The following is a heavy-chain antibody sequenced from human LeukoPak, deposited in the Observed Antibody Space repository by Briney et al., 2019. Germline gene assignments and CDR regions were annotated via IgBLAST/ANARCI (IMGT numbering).Heavy chain of an antibody. CDR2: ICWGGGVI. Sequence: GGSLRLSCAASGFTLDDYAMHWVRQAPGKGLQWVSGICWGGGVIRYADSVKGRFTLSRDNGKNTRCLQMNSLRAEDTGFYYFSKGQYSGYDSQRDFGGQDPLVSVPS. V-gene: IGHV3-9*01. CDR3: SKGQYSGYDSQRDF. J-gene: IGHJ1*01. D-gene: IGHD5-12*01. CDR1: GFTLDDYA.